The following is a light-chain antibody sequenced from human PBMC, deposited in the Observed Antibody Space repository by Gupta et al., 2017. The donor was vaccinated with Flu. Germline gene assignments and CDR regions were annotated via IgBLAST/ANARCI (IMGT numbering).Light chain of an antibody. CDR2: DDN. CDR3: GSCDTILAAAL. CDR1: SSNIGNNF. J-gene: IGLJ3*02. V-gene: IGLV1-51*01. Sequence: VTISCSGTSSNIGNNFVSWYQHLPGTAPKLLIYDDNKRPSGIPDRFSGSKSVTSATLSISGLQTEDEATYYCGSCDTILAAALFGGGTKLTVL.